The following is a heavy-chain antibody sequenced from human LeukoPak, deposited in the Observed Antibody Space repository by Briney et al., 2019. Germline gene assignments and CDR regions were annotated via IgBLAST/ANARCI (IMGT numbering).Heavy chain of an antibody. D-gene: IGHD4-11*01. CDR1: GGTFSSYA. CDR2: IIPIFGTA. V-gene: IGHV1-69*13. J-gene: IGHJ5*02. CDR3: AYIIYSNLYNWFDP. Sequence: GASVKVSCKASGGTFSSYAISWVRQAPEQGLEWMGGIIPIFGTANYAQKFQGRVTITADESTSTAYMELSSLRSEDKAVYYCAYIIYSNLYNWFDPWGQGTLVTVSS.